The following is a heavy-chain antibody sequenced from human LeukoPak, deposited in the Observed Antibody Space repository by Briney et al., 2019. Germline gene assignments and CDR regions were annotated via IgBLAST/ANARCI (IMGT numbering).Heavy chain of an antibody. D-gene: IGHD3-22*01. V-gene: IGHV4-4*02. J-gene: IGHJ4*02. Sequence: SGTLSLTCAVSRGSISSSNWWSWVRPPPGKGLEWIGEIYHSGRTNYTPSLKSRVTISVDKSKNQLSLKLSSVTAADTAVYYCARDNYDNSGYYFDYWGQGTLVTVSS. CDR1: RGSISSSNW. CDR3: ARDNYDNSGYYFDY. CDR2: IYHSGRT.